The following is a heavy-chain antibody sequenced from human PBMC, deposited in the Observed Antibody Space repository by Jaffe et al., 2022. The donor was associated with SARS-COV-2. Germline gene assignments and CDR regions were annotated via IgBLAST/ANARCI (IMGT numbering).Heavy chain of an antibody. D-gene: IGHD5-18*01. V-gene: IGHV3-21*01. J-gene: IGHJ4*02. Sequence: EVHLVESGGGLVKPGGSLRLSCAASGFTFSGYSMNWVRQAPGKGLEWVSSISSSSSYMYYADSVKGRFTISRDNAKNSLYLQLNSLRAEDTAVYFCARGTGVDTALVTGPIDYWGQGTLVTVSS. CDR2: ISSSSSYM. CDR3: ARGTGVDTALVTGPIDY. CDR1: GFTFSGYS.